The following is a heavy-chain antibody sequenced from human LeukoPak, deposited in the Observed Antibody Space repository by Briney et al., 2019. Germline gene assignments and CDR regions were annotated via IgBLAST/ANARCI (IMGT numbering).Heavy chain of an antibody. CDR3: VLGRRQSYSSSSQDYYYMDV. Sequence: PSETLSLTCTVSGGSISSSSYYWGWIRQPPGKGLEWIGSIYYSGSTYYNPSLKSRVTISVDTSKNQFSLKLSSVTAADTAVYYCVLGRRQSYSSSSQDYYYMDVWGKGTTVTVSS. V-gene: IGHV4-39*07. D-gene: IGHD6-6*01. CDR2: IYYSGST. CDR1: GGSISSSSYY. J-gene: IGHJ6*03.